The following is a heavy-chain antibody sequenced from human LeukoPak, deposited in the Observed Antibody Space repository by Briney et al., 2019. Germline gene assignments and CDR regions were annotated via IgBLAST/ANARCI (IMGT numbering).Heavy chain of an antibody. Sequence: FTFXXYSMNWVRQAPGKXLXWVSYISSSSNYIYYADSVKGRFTMSRDNAKNSLYLQMNRLRAEDTAVYYCXXXXXXXXXXWXXPWGQGTLVTVSS. CDR1: FTFXXYS. J-gene: IGHJ5*02. V-gene: IGHV3-21*01. CDR3: XXXXXXXXXXWXXP. CDR2: ISSSSNYI.